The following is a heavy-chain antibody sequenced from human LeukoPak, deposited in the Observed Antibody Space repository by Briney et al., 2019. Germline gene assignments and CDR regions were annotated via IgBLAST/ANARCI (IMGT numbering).Heavy chain of an antibody. CDR2: IIPIFGTA. CDR1: GGTFSSYA. D-gene: IGHD2-21*02. V-gene: IGHV1-69*13. CDR3: ARDHYHKIHSVMVTAPDY. J-gene: IGHJ4*02. Sequence: SVKVSCKASGGTFSSYAISWVRQAPGQGLEWMGGIIPIFGTANYAQKFQGRVTITADESTSTAHMELSSLRSEDTAVYYCARDHYHKIHSVMVTAPDYWGQGTLVIVSS.